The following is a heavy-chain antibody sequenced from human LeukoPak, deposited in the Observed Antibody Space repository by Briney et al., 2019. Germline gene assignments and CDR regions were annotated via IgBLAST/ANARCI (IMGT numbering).Heavy chain of an antibody. J-gene: IGHJ4*02. V-gene: IGHV3-74*01. CDR3: TREKGSGYLPNDY. D-gene: IGHD5-12*01. CDR1: GXTFSSYW. Sequence: PGGSLRLSCAASGXTFSSYWMHWVRQAPGKGLVWVSRINNDGSTTTYADSVKGRITISRDNAKNTLLLQMNSLRAEDTAVYYCTREKGSGYLPNDYWGQGTLVTVSS. CDR2: INNDGSTT.